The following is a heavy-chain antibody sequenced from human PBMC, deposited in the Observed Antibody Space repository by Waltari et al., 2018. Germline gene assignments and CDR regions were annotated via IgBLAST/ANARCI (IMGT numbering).Heavy chain of an antibody. CDR1: GFTFSSYA. Sequence: EVQLLASGGGLVQPGGSLRLSCAASGFTFSSYAMSWLRQAPGKGLEWVSAISGSGGSTYYADSVKGRFTISRDNSKNTLYLQMNSLRAEDTAVYYCAKGVPAPIAVAAYYYYGMDVWGQGTTVTVSS. V-gene: IGHV3-23*01. J-gene: IGHJ6*02. CDR2: ISGSGGST. CDR3: AKGVPAPIAVAAYYYYGMDV. D-gene: IGHD6-19*01.